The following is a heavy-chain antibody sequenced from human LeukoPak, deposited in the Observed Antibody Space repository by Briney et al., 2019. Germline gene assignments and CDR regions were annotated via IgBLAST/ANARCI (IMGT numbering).Heavy chain of an antibody. CDR2: IRSKAYGGTT. V-gene: IGHV3-49*04. Sequence: GGSLRLSCTTSGFTFCDYGMSWVRQAPGKGLEWVGFIRSKAYGGTTENAASVKDRFTISRDDSKNIAYLQMNSLKTEDTAVYYCTGSFGELTFFDYWGLGTLVTVSS. J-gene: IGHJ4*02. CDR1: GFTFCDYG. CDR3: TGSFGELTFFDY. D-gene: IGHD3-10*01.